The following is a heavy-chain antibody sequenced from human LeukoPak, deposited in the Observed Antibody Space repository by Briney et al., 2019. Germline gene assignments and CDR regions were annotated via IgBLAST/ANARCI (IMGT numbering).Heavy chain of an antibody. CDR3: ARDAADILTGYYRPTDAFDI. D-gene: IGHD3-9*01. V-gene: IGHV1-18*01. Sequence: ASVKVSCKASGYTFTSYGISWVRQAPGQGLEWMGWISAYNGNTNYAQKLQGRVTMTTDTSTSTAYMELRSLRSDDTAVYYCARDAADILTGYYRPTDAFDIWGQGTMVTVSS. J-gene: IGHJ3*02. CDR2: ISAYNGNT. CDR1: GYTFTSYG.